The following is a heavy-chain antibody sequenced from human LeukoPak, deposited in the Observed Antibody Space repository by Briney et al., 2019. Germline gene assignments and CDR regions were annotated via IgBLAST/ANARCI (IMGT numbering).Heavy chain of an antibody. Sequence: GGSLRLSCAASGFTFSSYAMHWVRQAPGKGLEYVSAISSNGGSTYYANSVKGRFTISRDNSKNTLYLQMGSLRAEDMAVYYCARDMGSSSWWAVDCWGQGTLVTVSS. V-gene: IGHV3-64*01. CDR1: GFTFSSYA. J-gene: IGHJ4*02. CDR3: ARDMGSSSWWAVDC. D-gene: IGHD6-13*01. CDR2: ISSNGGST.